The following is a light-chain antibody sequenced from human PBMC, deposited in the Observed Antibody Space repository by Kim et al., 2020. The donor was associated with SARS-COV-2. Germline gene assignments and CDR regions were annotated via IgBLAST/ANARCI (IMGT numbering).Light chain of an antibody. V-gene: IGKV1-5*01. CDR3: QQYNSYSYT. CDR1: QSISSW. J-gene: IGKJ2*01. Sequence: GDRVTITCRASQSISSWLAWYQQKPGKAPKLLIYDASSLESGVPSRFSGSGSGTEFTLTTSSLQPDDFATYYCQQYNSYSYTFGQGTKVDIK. CDR2: DAS.